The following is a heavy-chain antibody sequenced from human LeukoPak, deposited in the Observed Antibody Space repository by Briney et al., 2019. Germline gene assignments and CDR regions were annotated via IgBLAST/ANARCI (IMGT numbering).Heavy chain of an antibody. CDR2: INPNSGGT. CDR1: GYTFTCYH. CDR3: ARRYNTVPYYYYYMDV. V-gene: IGHV1-2*02. Sequence: ASVNVSCKASGYTFTCYHMHWVRQAPGQGLEGMGWINPNSGGTNYAQKFQGRVTMTRETSISTPYMELSRMRSDDTAVYYCARRYNTVPYYYYYMDVWGKGTTVTVSS. D-gene: IGHD3-3*01. J-gene: IGHJ6*03.